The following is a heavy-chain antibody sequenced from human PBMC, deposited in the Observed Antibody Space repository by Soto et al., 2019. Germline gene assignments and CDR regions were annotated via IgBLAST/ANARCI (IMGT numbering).Heavy chain of an antibody. CDR3: ASEDVLLWFGELSLTSNWFDP. CDR2: IYYSGST. D-gene: IGHD3-10*01. J-gene: IGHJ5*02. Sequence: PSETLSLTCTVSGGSISSSSYYWGWIRQPPGKGLEWIGSIYYSGSTYYNPSLKSRVTISVDTSKNQFSLKLSSVTAADTAVYYCASEDVLLWFGELSLTSNWFDPWGQGTLVTVSS. CDR1: GGSISSSSYY. V-gene: IGHV4-39*01.